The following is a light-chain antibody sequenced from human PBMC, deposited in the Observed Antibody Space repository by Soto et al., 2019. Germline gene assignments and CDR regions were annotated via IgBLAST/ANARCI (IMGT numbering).Light chain of an antibody. J-gene: IGKJ1*01. V-gene: IGKV1-5*01. CDR1: ESVSKW. Sequence: DIQMTQSPSFLSASVGDKVTITCRATESVSKWLAWYQEKPGNPPRPLIYDASTLESGVPSRFSGSGSGTEFTLTISSLHADDFAIYYCQQYNSYSWTFGQGTKVDIK. CDR2: DAS. CDR3: QQYNSYSWT.